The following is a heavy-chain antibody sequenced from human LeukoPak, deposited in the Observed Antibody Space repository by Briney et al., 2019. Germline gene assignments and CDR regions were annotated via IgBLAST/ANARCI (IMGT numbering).Heavy chain of an antibody. V-gene: IGHV3-66*01. CDR2: IYSGGRT. D-gene: IGHD3-16*01. CDR1: GFTLSNNY. J-gene: IGHJ4*02. Sequence: GSLRLSCAASGFTLSNNYMSWVRQAPGKGLEWVSTIYSGGRTHYADSVKGRFFVSRDNSKNAEYLQMNSLRAEDTAVYYCASLMLISSVTRGFDYWGQGTLVTVSS. CDR3: ASLMLISSVTRGFDY.